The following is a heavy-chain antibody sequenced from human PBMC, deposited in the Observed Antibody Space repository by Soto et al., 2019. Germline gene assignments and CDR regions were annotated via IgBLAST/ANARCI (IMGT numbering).Heavy chain of an antibody. CDR2: IYYSGST. CDR3: ARRGPGIAVAGYYFDY. CDR1: GGSISSYY. V-gene: IGHV4-59*01. J-gene: IGHJ4*02. Sequence: SETLSLTCTVSGGSISSYYWSWIRQPPGKGLEWIGYIYYSGSTNYNPSLKSRVTISVDTSKNQFSLKLSSVTAADTAVYYCARRGPGIAVAGYYFDYWGQGTLVTVSS. D-gene: IGHD6-19*01.